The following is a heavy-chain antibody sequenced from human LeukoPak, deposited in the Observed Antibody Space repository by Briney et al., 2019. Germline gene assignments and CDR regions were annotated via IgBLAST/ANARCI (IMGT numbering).Heavy chain of an antibody. CDR1: GFTFSSYG. CDR2: IRYDGSNK. Sequence: GGSLRLSCAASGFTFSSYGMHWVRQAPGKGLEWLAFIRYDGSNKYYADSVKGRFTISRDNSKNTLYLQMNSLRAEDTAVYYCAKERQQLTNWFDPWGQGTLVTVSS. J-gene: IGHJ5*02. V-gene: IGHV3-30*02. D-gene: IGHD6-13*01. CDR3: AKERQQLTNWFDP.